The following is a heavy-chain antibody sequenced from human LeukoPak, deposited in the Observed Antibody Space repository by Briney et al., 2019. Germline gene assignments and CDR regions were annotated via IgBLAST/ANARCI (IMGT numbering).Heavy chain of an antibody. J-gene: IGHJ6*03. CDR1: GGSFSNHF. V-gene: IGHV4-4*07. CDR3: ARESAAAGNKYYYYMDV. CDR2: IYPSGNT. Sequence: SETLSLTCSVSGGSFSNHFWSWVRHPAGKGLEWIGRIYPSGNTNYNPSLKSRVTLSVDTSKTQFYLSLSSVTAADTAVYYCARESAAAGNKYYYYMDVWGKGTTVTISS. D-gene: IGHD6-13*01.